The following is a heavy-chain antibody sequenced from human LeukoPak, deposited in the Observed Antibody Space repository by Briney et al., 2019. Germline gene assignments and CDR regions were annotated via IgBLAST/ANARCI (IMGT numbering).Heavy chain of an antibody. CDR2: IYSDNT. Sequence: GGSLRLSCTVSGFTVSSNSMSWVRQAPGKGLEWVSFIYSDNTHYSDSVMGRFTISRDNTNNSLYLQMNSLRAEDTAVYYCARHVVAVGFDYWGQGTLVTVSS. CDR1: GFTVSSNS. CDR3: ARHVVAVGFDY. V-gene: IGHV3-66*04. J-gene: IGHJ4*02. D-gene: IGHD3-22*01.